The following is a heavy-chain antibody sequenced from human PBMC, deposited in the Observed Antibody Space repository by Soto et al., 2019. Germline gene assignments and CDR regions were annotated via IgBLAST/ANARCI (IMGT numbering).Heavy chain of an antibody. CDR1: GFTFSSYA. Sequence: GGSLSLSCAASGFTFSSYAMSWVRQAPGKGLEWVSAISGSGGSTYYADSVKGRFTISRDNSKNTLYLQMNSLRAEDTAVYYCAKDSTPYSSGLFQHWGQGTLVTVSS. CDR3: AKDSTPYSSGLFQH. V-gene: IGHV3-23*01. CDR2: ISGSGGST. D-gene: IGHD6-19*01. J-gene: IGHJ1*01.